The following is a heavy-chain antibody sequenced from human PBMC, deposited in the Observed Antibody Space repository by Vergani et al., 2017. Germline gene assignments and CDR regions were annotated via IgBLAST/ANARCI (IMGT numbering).Heavy chain of an antibody. CDR3: AKPPARGYYYCMDV. Sequence: QVQLQESGPGLVKPSQTLSLTCTVSGGSISSGSYYWSWIRPPAGKGPEWIGRIYTSGSSNYNPSLKRRVTISVDTSKDQFSLKLSSVTAADPAVYYCAKPPARGYYYCMDVGGKGTTVTVSS. V-gene: IGHV4-61*02. CDR1: GGSISSGSYY. CDR2: IYTSGSS. J-gene: IGHJ6*03.